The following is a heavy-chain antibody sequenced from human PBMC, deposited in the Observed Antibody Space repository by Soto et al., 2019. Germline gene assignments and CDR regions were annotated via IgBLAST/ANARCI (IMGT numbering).Heavy chain of an antibody. J-gene: IGHJ4*02. CDR1: GGTFSSYT. CDR2: IIPILGIA. V-gene: IGHV1-69*02. D-gene: IGHD1-26*01. Sequence: GASVKVSCKASGGTFSSYTISWVRQAPGQGLEWMGRIIPILGIANYAQKFQGRVTITADKSTSTAYMELSSLRSEDTAVYYCASQVVGATRYFDYWGQGTLVTVSS. CDR3: ASQVVGATRYFDY.